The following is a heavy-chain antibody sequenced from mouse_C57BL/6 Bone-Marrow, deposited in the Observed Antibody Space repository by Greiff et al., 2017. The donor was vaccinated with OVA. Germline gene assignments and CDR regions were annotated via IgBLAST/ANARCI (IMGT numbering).Heavy chain of an antibody. J-gene: IGHJ2*01. V-gene: IGHV3-4*01. CDR1: GYSITNGNHW. CDR3: AREVRYYGLGY. CDR2: ISSSGST. Sequence: EVKLVESGPALVKPSQTVSLTCTVTGYSITNGNHWWNWIRPVSGSKLEWIGYISSSGSTDSNPSLKSRISITRDTSKNQLFLQLNSVTTEDIATYYYAREVRYYGLGYWGQGTTLTVSS. D-gene: IGHD1-2*01.